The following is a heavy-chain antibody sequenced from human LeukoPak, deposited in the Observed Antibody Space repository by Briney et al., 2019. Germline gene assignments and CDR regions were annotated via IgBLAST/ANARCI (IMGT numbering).Heavy chain of an antibody. Sequence: PSETLTLTCTASGGSISSDTNYWSCNPPPPGQGLVWIVNIYDSGSTNYNPSLKSRVPISVDTSNNQYSLKLSSVTAADTAVYYCARDAPSTAAGTIEDYWGQGTLVTVSS. CDR2: IYDSGST. J-gene: IGHJ4*02. V-gene: IGHV4-61*01. D-gene: IGHD6-13*01. CDR1: GGSISSDTNY. CDR3: ARDAPSTAAGTIEDY.